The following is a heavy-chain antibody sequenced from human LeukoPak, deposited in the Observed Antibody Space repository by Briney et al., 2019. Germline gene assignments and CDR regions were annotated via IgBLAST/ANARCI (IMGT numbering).Heavy chain of an antibody. CDR1: GFTFSSYM. D-gene: IGHD3-3*01. J-gene: IGHJ3*02. V-gene: IGHV3-21*01. CDR3: AIAVDSISGTGDTFDI. Sequence: GGSLRPSCAASGFTFSSYMVTWVRQAPGKGLEWVSSISSGSSYIYYEDSVKGRFTISRDNGKNSLYLQMSSLRAEDTAVYYCAIAVDSISGTGDTFDIRGQGTMVTVSS. CDR2: ISSGSSYI.